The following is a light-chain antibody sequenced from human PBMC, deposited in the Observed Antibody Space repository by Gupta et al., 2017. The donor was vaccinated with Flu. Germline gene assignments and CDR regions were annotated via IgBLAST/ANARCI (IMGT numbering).Light chain of an antibody. CDR1: SCNIVRNK. J-gene: IGLJ3*02. V-gene: IGLV1-44*01. Sequence: KIASSDTSCNIVRNKVDWYQQHPATAPKLVVHTNNQRPSGVPARFSGSKSATTAALAISGRQSEDDADYYCAAWDDSLNGWVFGGRTKLTVL. CDR2: TNN. CDR3: AAWDDSLNGWV.